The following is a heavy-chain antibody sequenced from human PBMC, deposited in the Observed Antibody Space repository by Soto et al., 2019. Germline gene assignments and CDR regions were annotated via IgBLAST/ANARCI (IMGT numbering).Heavy chain of an antibody. Sequence: PGGSLRLSCAASGFTFSSYAMSWVRQAPGKGLEWVSAISGSGGSTYYADSVKGRFTISRDNSKNTLYLQMDSLRTEDTAVYYCTTDPVRWQLAFDYWGQGTLVTVSS. CDR2: ISGSGGST. CDR1: GFTFSSYA. D-gene: IGHD1-26*01. J-gene: IGHJ4*02. CDR3: TTDPVRWQLAFDY. V-gene: IGHV3-23*01.